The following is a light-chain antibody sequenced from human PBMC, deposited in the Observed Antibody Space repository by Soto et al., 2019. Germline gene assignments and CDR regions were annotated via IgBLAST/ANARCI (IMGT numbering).Light chain of an antibody. CDR1: QSIRTD. CDR3: QQYNKWPQWT. CDR2: SAS. J-gene: IGKJ1*01. V-gene: IGKV3-15*01. Sequence: EVVMTQSPATLSVSPGERATLSCRASQSIRTDLAWYQQKPGQAPSLLIFSASTRATGVPARFSGSGSGTEFPLTISSLQSEDFAVYYCQQYNKWPQWTFGQGTKV.